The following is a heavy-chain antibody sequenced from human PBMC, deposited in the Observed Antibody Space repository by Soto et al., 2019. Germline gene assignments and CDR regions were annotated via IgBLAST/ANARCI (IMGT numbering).Heavy chain of an antibody. V-gene: IGHV3-21*01. J-gene: IGHJ4*02. Sequence: GGSLRLSCAVSGFIFSRYSMNWVRQAPGKGLEWVSSIGTSGSYIYDTDSVKGRFTISRDNTKDSLYLQMNSLRAEDTAIYYWARGSVFMGFDYWGQGTPATVSS. CDR3: ARGSVFMGFDY. CDR1: GFIFSRYS. CDR2: IGTSGSYI. D-gene: IGHD3-10*01.